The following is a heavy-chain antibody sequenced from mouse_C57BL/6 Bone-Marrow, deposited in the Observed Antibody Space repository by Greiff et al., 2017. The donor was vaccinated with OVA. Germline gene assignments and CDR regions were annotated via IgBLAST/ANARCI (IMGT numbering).Heavy chain of an antibody. J-gene: IGHJ3*01. CDR2: ITHSGET. Sequence: QVQLKESGPGLVKPSQSLFLTCSITGFPITSGYYWIWIRQSPGKPLEWMGYITHSGETFYNPSLQSPISITRETSKNQFFLQLNSVTTEDTAMYYCAGDRGEGLLEFAYWGQGTLVTVSA. V-gene: IGHV12-3*01. CDR3: AGDRGEGLLEFAY. D-gene: IGHD2-3*01. CDR1: GFPITSGYY.